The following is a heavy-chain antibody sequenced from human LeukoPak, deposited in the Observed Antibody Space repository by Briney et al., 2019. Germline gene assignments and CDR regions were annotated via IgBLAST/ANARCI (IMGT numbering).Heavy chain of an antibody. D-gene: IGHD3-10*01. Sequence: SETLSLTCTVSGGSISSSGYSWGWIRQPPGKVLEWIGSMYYGGSTYYNPSLKSRVTISEDTSKNQFSLKLNSVTAADTAVYYCARRRASGFGELLDFWGQGTLVTVSS. CDR3: ARRRASGFGELLDF. V-gene: IGHV4-39*01. CDR1: GGSISSSGYS. CDR2: MYYGGST. J-gene: IGHJ4*02.